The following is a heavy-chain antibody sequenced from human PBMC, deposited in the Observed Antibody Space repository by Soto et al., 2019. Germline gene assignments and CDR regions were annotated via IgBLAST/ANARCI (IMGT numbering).Heavy chain of an antibody. CDR2: ISYSGST. D-gene: IGHD2-2*01. Sequence: QVQLQELGPGLVKPSQTLSLTCTVSGGSISSGGYYWSWIRQHPGKGLVWIAYISYSGSTYNNPSHKRGVTISVSTSKNQCSLKLSSVTAADTAVYYCARGRSSTSPYPIGYWDQGTLVTVSS. V-gene: IGHV4-31*03. CDR3: ARGRSSTSPYPIGY. CDR1: GGSISSGGYY. J-gene: IGHJ4*02.